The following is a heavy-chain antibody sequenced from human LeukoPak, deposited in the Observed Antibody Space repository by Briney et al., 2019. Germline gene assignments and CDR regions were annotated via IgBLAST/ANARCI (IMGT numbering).Heavy chain of an antibody. V-gene: IGHV1-69*01. CDR2: IIPIFGTA. J-gene: IGHJ4*02. CDR3: ARAGGYYDILTGYFDY. Sequence: GSSVKVSCKASGGTFSSYAISWVRQAPGQGLEWMGGIIPIFGTANYAQKFQGRVTITADESTSTAYMELSSLRSEDTAVYYCARAGGYYDILTGYFDYWGQGTLVTVSS. CDR1: GGTFSSYA. D-gene: IGHD3-9*01.